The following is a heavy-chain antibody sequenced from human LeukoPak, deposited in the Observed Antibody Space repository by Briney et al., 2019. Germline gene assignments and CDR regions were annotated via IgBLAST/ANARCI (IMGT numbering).Heavy chain of an antibody. V-gene: IGHV3-9*01. D-gene: IGHD6-19*01. CDR3: AKERTPDAVAGTGLGLDY. CDR2: ISWNSGSI. CDR1: GFTFDDYA. J-gene: IGHJ4*02. Sequence: PGGSLRLSCAASGFTFDDYAMHWVRQAPGKGLEWVSGISWNSGSIGYADSVKGRFTISRDNAKNSLYLQMNSLRAEDTALYYCAKERTPDAVAGTGLGLDYWGQGTLVTVSS.